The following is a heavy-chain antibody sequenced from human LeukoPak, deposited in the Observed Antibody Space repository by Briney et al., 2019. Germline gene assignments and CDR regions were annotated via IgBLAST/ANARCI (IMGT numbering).Heavy chain of an antibody. V-gene: IGHV1-2*02. CDR3: ARRSRNGLDAFDI. D-gene: IGHD2-8*01. CDR1: AYTFTGYY. CDR2: IDPNNGDT. Sequence: ASVKVSCKASAYTFTGYYLHWVRQAPGQGPEWVGWIDPNNGDTEYAQEFQGRVTMTGVRSISTAYMELSRLTSDDTAVYYCARRSRNGLDAFDIWGQGTMVTVSS. J-gene: IGHJ3*02.